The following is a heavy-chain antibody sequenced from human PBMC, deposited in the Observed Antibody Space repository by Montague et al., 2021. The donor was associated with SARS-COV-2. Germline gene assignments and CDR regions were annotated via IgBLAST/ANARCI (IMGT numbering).Heavy chain of an antibody. D-gene: IGHD3-3*01. J-gene: IGHJ4*02. CDR3: ARDVRYYDFWSGRAQTSPDY. V-gene: IGHV4-38-2*02. CDR1: GYSISSGYY. Sequence: SETLSLTCTVSGYSISSGYYWGWIRQPPGKGLEWIGSIYHSGSTXXNPXXXSRVTISVDTSKNQFSLKLSPVTAADTAVYYCARDVRYYDFWSGRAQTSPDYWGQGTLVTVSS. CDR2: IYHSGST.